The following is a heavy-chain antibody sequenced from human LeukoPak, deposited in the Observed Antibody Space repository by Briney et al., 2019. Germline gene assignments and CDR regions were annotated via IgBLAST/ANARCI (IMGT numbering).Heavy chain of an antibody. CDR2: ISGGI. Sequence: PGGSLRRYCTVSGSTPISSDRHWVRHAPGKALEWISAISGGIYYADSVKGRFTISRDNSKNTLYLQMNSLRAEDTAVYYCARGVSEDIVVVPANEVQGYYFDYWGQGTLVTVSS. CDR1: GSTPISSD. CDR3: ARGVSEDIVVVPANEVQGYYFDY. V-gene: IGHV3-23*01. D-gene: IGHD2-2*01. J-gene: IGHJ4*02.